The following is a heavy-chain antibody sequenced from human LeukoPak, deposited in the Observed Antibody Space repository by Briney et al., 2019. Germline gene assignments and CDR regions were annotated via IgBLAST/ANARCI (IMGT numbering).Heavy chain of an antibody. CDR1: EFTFSDYY. D-gene: IGHD6-19*01. J-gene: IGHJ3*02. CDR3: ARVRKYSSGWYDAFDI. V-gene: IGHV3-11*05. Sequence: GGSLRLSRAASEFTFSDYYMSWIRQAPGKGLEWVSYISSSSSYTNYADSVKGRFTISRDNAKNSLYLQMNSLRAEDTAVYYCARVRKYSSGWYDAFDIWGQGTMVTVSS. CDR2: ISSSSSYT.